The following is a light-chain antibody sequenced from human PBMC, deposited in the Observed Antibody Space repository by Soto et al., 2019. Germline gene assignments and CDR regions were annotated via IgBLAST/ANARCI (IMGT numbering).Light chain of an antibody. J-gene: IGKJ1*01. CDR2: DAS. Sequence: DTQLTQSPSFLSASVGDRVTITCRASQGIRSYVAWYQQKPGKAPKLLIYDASTLQTGVPSRFSGSGSGTEFTLTISSLQPEDFATYYCQQLYSFPPWTFGQGTKVEIK. CDR3: QQLYSFPPWT. CDR1: QGIRSY. V-gene: IGKV1-9*01.